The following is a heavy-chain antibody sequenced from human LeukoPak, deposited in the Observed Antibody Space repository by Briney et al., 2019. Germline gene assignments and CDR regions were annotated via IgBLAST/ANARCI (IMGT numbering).Heavy chain of an antibody. Sequence: SVKVSCKVSGYTLTELAMHWVRQSPGKGLDWMGGFDPESGETVYAKQFQGRVSMTEDTSTETAYLELNSLTSEDTAVYYCAVIAPLFDYWGQGTLVTVSS. CDR2: FDPESGET. J-gene: IGHJ4*02. CDR3: AVIAPLFDY. CDR1: GYTLTELA. V-gene: IGHV1-24*01. D-gene: IGHD6-13*01.